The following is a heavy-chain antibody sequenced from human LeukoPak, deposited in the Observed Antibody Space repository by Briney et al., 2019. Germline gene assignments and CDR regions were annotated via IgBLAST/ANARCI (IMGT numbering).Heavy chain of an antibody. CDR1: GGSISSYY. CDR2: IYYSGST. D-gene: IGHD3-22*01. CDR3: ARGYYDDAFDI. Sequence: PSETLSLTCTVSGGSISSYYWSWIRQPPGKGLEWIGYIYYSGSTNYNPSLKSRVTISVDTSKNQFSLKLSSVTAADTAVYYCARGYYDDAFDIWGQGTMVTVSS. J-gene: IGHJ3*02. V-gene: IGHV4-59*01.